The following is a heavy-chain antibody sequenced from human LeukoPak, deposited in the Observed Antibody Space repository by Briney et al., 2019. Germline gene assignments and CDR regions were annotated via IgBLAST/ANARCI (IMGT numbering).Heavy chain of an antibody. CDR3: AREDVVLVDAVRYYYYGMDV. J-gene: IGHJ6*02. D-gene: IGHD2-8*01. CDR2: INPSGGST. CDR1: GYNFISYY. V-gene: IGHV1-46*01. Sequence: ASVTVSCKASGYNFISYYMHWVRQAPGQGLEWMGIINPSGGSTSYAQKFQDRVTMTRDTSTSTVCMELSSLKSGDTAVYYCAREDVVLVDAVRYYYYGMDVWGQGTTVTVSS.